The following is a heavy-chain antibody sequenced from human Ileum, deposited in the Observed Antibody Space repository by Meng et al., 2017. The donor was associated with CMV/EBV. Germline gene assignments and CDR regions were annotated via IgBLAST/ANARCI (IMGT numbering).Heavy chain of an antibody. CDR2: IRNDGTNK. CDR1: GFTFSSYD. D-gene: IGHD3-16*01. V-gene: IGHV3-30*02. Sequence: GGSLRLSCAASGFTFSSYDMHWVRQAPGKGLEWVAVIRNDGTNKYYADSVKGRFTVSRDNSKSTLYLQMNGLRVEDTAVYYCFWGVLWGQGTLVTVSS. CDR3: FWGVL. J-gene: IGHJ4*02.